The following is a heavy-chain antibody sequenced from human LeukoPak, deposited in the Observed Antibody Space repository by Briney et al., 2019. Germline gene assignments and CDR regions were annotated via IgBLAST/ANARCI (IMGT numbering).Heavy chain of an antibody. D-gene: IGHD2-15*01. CDR3: ARGYCSGGSCYPDAFDI. V-gene: IGHV4-61*08. J-gene: IGHJ3*02. CDR2: IYYSGST. Sequence: SETLSLTCTVSGGSISSGGYYWNWIRQHPGKGLEWIGCIYYSGSTNYDPSLKSRVTISVDTSKNQFSLKLSSVTAADTAVYYCARGYCSGGSCYPDAFDIWGQGTMVTVSS. CDR1: GGSISSGGYY.